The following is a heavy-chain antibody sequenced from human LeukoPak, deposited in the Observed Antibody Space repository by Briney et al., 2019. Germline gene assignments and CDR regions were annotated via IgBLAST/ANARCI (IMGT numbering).Heavy chain of an antibody. J-gene: IGHJ5*02. Sequence: ASVKVSCKASGGTXSSYAISGVRQAPGQGLEWMGGIIPIFGTANYAQKFQGRVTITADESTSTAYMELSSLRSEDTAVYYCARDHWGSGMAHAAWGQGTLVTVSS. D-gene: IGHD7-27*01. CDR3: ARDHWGSGMAHAA. CDR2: IIPIFGTA. CDR1: GGTXSSYA. V-gene: IGHV1-69*13.